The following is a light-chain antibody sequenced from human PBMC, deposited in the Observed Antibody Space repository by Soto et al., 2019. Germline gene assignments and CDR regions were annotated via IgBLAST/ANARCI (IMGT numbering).Light chain of an antibody. V-gene: IGKV3D-15*01. CDR3: LQYNSYPRT. CDR1: QSVSSD. Sequence: LTVSLWTRATLTCRASQSVSSDLGWFQQKPGKAPRRLIYGASSLDSGIPERFSGSGSGTEFTLTISRLEPEDFAVYYCLQYNSYPRTFGQGTKVDI. CDR2: GAS. J-gene: IGKJ1*01.